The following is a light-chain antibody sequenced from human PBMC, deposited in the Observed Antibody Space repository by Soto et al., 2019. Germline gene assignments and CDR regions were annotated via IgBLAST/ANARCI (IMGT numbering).Light chain of an antibody. Sequence: DIQMTQSPSTLSASVGDRVTITCRPSEIINNHLTWYQQKPGKAPKLLISQASRSESGVPSRFSGSGSGTEFILTISSLQPDDFVTYYCQQYDFYSTFGQGTKVDIK. CDR1: EIINNH. CDR3: QQYDFYST. CDR2: QAS. V-gene: IGKV1-5*03. J-gene: IGKJ1*01.